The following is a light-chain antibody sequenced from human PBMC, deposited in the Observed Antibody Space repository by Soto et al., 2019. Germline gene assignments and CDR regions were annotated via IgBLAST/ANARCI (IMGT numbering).Light chain of an antibody. V-gene: IGKV3-15*01. CDR1: QSVNSN. J-gene: IGKJ4*01. CDR2: EAS. CDR3: EQYNNWPLT. Sequence: EIVMTQSPATLSVSPGERATLSCRASQSVNSNLAWYQQKRGKAPRLLIYEASSRPTGIPARFSASGSGTEFTLTISSLQSEDFAVYYCEQYNNWPLTFGGGTNVEIK.